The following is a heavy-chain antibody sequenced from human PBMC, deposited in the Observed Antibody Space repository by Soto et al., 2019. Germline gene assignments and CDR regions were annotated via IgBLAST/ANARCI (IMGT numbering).Heavy chain of an antibody. Sequence: EVRLVESGGGLVKPGGSLRLSCAASGFTFSSYSMNWVRQAPGKGLEWVSSISSSSSYIYYADSVQGRFTISRDNAKNSLYLQMNSLRAEDTAVYYCARCSSTPYDMLTGYWADYWGQGTLVTVSS. J-gene: IGHJ4*02. CDR3: ARCSSTPYDMLTGYWADY. D-gene: IGHD3-9*01. CDR2: ISSSSSYI. V-gene: IGHV3-21*01. CDR1: GFTFSSYS.